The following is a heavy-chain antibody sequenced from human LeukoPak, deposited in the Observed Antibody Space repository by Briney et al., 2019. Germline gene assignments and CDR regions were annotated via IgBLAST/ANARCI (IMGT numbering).Heavy chain of an antibody. V-gene: IGHV3-7*01. D-gene: IGHD6-19*01. Sequence: PGGSLRLSCAASGFTFSSYWMNWARQAPGKGLEWVASINHNGNVNYYVDSVKGRFTISRDNAKNSLYLQMNSLRAEDTAVYYCARDGGYSSGWYGPFDYWGQGTLVTVSS. CDR3: ARDGGYSSGWYGPFDY. J-gene: IGHJ4*02. CDR2: INHNGNVN. CDR1: GFTFSSYW.